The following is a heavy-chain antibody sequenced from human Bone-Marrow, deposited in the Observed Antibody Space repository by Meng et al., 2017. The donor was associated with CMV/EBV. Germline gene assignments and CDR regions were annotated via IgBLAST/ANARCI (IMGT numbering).Heavy chain of an antibody. D-gene: IGHD1-26*01. V-gene: IGHV1-2*02. CDR3: ARLKDVGSSIDL. CDR1: GYTFTGYY. J-gene: IGHJ5*02. Sequence: ASVKVSCKASGYTFTGYYLSWVRQAPGQGPEWMGWINPNSGAANYAKKFQGRVTMTRDTSNSTAYMELRRLTSDDTALYYCARLKDVGSSIDLWGQGTRVTVYS. CDR2: INPNSGAA.